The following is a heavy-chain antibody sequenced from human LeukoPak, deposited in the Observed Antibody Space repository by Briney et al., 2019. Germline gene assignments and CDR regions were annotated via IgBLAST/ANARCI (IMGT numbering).Heavy chain of an antibody. CDR3: ARDVPYYYDSSGYYISVAFDI. CDR2: ISSRGSTI. V-gene: IGHV3-11*04. Sequence: PGGSMRLSSAASGFTFSDYYMSWNRQAPGKVLEWDSYISSRGSTIYYADSVKGRFTISRDNAKNSLYLQMNSLRAEDTAVYYCARDVPYYYDSSGYYISVAFDIWGQGTMVTVSS. J-gene: IGHJ3*02. D-gene: IGHD3-22*01. CDR1: GFTFSDYY.